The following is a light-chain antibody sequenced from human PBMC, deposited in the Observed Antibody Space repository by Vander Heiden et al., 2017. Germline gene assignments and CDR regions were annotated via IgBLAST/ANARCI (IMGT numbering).Light chain of an antibody. Sequence: IAMLQSPANLSVSLGVRATHSCRASQTCSRNLAWYQQKPSQAPRLLNYGASTRATGIPARFSGSGSGTEFTLTISSLQSEDFAVYYCQQYNNWPPAMYTFGQGTKLEIK. V-gene: IGKV3-15*01. CDR2: GAS. CDR1: QTCSRN. CDR3: QQYNNWPPAMYT. J-gene: IGKJ2*01.